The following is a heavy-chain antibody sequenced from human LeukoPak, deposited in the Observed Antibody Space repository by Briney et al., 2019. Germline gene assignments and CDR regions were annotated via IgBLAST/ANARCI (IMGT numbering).Heavy chain of an antibody. J-gene: IGHJ4*02. D-gene: IGHD5-18*01. V-gene: IGHV1-24*01. CDR3: ATDLSGYSYGYAFDY. Sequence: ASVKVSCKVSGFTLTELSMHWVRQAPGKGLEWMGGFDPEDGETIYAQKFQGRVTMTEDTSTDTAYMELSSLRSEDTAVYYCATDLSGYSYGYAFDYWGQGTLVTVSS. CDR1: GFTLTELS. CDR2: FDPEDGET.